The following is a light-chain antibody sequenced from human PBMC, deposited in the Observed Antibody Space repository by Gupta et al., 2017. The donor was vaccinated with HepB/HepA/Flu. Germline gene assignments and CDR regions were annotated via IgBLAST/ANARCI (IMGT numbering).Light chain of an antibody. Sequence: DIVLTQSPLSLTVTPGEAASISCRSSQSLLHINGYNYLDWYLQKPGQSPQVLIYMVSSRAAGVPDRFSGSGSGTDWTLKISRVEAEDVGVYDCMQAPQMPLTFGGGTKVEIK. CDR1: QSLLHINGYNY. CDR3: MQAPQMPLT. CDR2: MVS. J-gene: IGKJ4*01. V-gene: IGKV2-28*01.